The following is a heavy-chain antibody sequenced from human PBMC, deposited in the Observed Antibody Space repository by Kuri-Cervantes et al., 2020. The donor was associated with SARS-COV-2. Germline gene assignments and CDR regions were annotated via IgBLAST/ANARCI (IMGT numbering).Heavy chain of an antibody. CDR3: AKRGEDRYYYYYYMDV. V-gene: IGHV3-7*03. D-gene: IGHD3-10*01. CDR1: GFTFSSYW. Sequence: GESLKISCAASGFTFSSYWMSWVRQAPGKGLEWVANIKQDGSEKYYVDSVKGRFTISRDNAKNSLYLQMNSLRAEDTAVYYCAKRGEDRYYYYYYMDVWGKGTTVTVSS. CDR2: IKQDGSEK. J-gene: IGHJ6*03.